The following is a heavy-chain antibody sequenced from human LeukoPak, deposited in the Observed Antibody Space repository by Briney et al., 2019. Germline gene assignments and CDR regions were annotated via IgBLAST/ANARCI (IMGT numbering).Heavy chain of an antibody. CDR3: AKPPGYYGSGSKNWFDP. CDR2: IRYDGSNK. D-gene: IGHD3-10*01. J-gene: IGHJ5*02. V-gene: IGHV3-30*02. CDR1: GFTFSSYG. Sequence: GGSLRLSCAASGFTFSSYGMHWVRQAPGKGLEWVAFIRYDGSNKYYADSVKGRFTIPRDNSKNTLYLQMNSLRAEDTAVYYCAKPPGYYGSGSKNWFDPWGQGTLVTVSS.